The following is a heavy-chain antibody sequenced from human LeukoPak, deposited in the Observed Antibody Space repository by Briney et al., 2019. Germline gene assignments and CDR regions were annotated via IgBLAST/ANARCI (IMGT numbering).Heavy chain of an antibody. J-gene: IGHJ4*02. CDR1: GYTFTSYG. D-gene: IGHD3-10*01. CDR3: ARDWIHISGSSPYYFDY. CDR2: ISAYNGNT. V-gene: IGHV1-18*01. Sequence: ASVKVSCKASGYTFTSYGISGVRQAPGQGLEWMGWISAYNGNTNYAQKLQGRVTMTTDTSTSTAYMELRSLRSDDTAVYYCARDWIHISGSSPYYFDYWGQGTLVTVSS.